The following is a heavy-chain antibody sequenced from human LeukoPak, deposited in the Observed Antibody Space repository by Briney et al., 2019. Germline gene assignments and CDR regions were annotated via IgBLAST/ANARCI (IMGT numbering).Heavy chain of an antibody. Sequence: PGGSLRLSCAASGFTVSSNYMSWVRQAPGKGLEWVSVIYSGGSTYYADSVKGRFTISRDNAKNSLYLQMNSLRDEDTAVYYCAKEGPVGATVQAAFDIWGQGTMVTVSS. D-gene: IGHD1-26*01. V-gene: IGHV3-53*01. CDR1: GFTVSSNY. CDR2: IYSGGST. CDR3: AKEGPVGATVQAAFDI. J-gene: IGHJ3*02.